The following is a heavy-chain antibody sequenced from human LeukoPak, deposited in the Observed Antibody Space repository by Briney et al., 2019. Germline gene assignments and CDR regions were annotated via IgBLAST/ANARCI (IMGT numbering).Heavy chain of an antibody. J-gene: IGHJ5*02. Sequence: LETLSLTCAVYGGSFSGYYWSWIRQPPGKGLEWIGEINHSGSTNYNPSLKSRVTISVDTSKNQFSLKLSSVTAADTAVYYCARAGPLRNYGSGSYYGLGRFDPWGQGTLVTVSS. CDR1: GGSFSGYY. CDR2: INHSGST. CDR3: ARAGPLRNYGSGSYYGLGRFDP. V-gene: IGHV4-34*01. D-gene: IGHD3-10*01.